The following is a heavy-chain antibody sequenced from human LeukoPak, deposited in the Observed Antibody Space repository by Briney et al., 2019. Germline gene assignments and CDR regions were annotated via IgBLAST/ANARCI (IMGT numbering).Heavy chain of an antibody. J-gene: IGHJ4*02. Sequence: SETLSLTCSVSGGSISSSNYYWSWIRQPAGKGLEWIGRIYTSESTNYNPSLKSRVTISVDTSRNQFSLKLSSLTAADTAVYYCARALVGTYYFDYWSQGTLVTVSS. V-gene: IGHV4-61*02. D-gene: IGHD1-26*01. CDR2: IYTSEST. CDR3: ARALVGTYYFDY. CDR1: GGSISSSNYY.